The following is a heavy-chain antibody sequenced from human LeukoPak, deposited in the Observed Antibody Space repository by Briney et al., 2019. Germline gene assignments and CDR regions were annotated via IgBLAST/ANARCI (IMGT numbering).Heavy chain of an antibody. CDR2: FHTGGET. D-gene: IGHD5-24*01. CDR1: GFTVSNNY. CDR3: ARGFAPAYNFGVFDY. V-gene: IGHV3-53*01. J-gene: IGHJ4*02. Sequence: GGSLRLSCAASGFTVSNNYMIWVRQAPGKGLEWVSLFHTGGETEYADSVKGRFTMSRDTSQNTVSLHMNSPRAEDTAVYYCARGFAPAYNFGVFDYWGQGTLVTVSS.